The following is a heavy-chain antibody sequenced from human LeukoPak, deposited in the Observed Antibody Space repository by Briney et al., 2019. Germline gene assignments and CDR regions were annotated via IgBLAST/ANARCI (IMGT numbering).Heavy chain of an antibody. V-gene: IGHV1-69*04. CDR3: ARDTKGDITIFGVVIGDTYYYGMDV. Sequence: ASVKVSCKASGGTFSSYAISWVRQAPGQGLEWMGRIIPILGIANYAQKFQGRVTITADKSTSTAYMELSSLRSEDTAVYYCARDTKGDITIFGVVIGDTYYYGMDVWGQGTTVTVSS. CDR2: IIPILGIA. CDR1: GGTFSSYA. J-gene: IGHJ6*02. D-gene: IGHD3-3*01.